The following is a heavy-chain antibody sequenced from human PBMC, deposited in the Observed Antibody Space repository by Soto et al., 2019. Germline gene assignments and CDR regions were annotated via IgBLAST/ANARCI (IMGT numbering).Heavy chain of an antibody. D-gene: IGHD6-13*01. CDR2: IIPIFGTA. V-gene: IGHV1-69*13. CDR1: GGTFSSYA. Sequence: ASVKVSCKASGGTFSSYAISWVRQAPGQGLEWMGGIIPIFGTANYAQKFQGRVTITADESTSTAYMELSSLRSEDTAVYYCAREIAAAVRYFDYWGQGTLVTVSS. J-gene: IGHJ4*02. CDR3: AREIAAAVRYFDY.